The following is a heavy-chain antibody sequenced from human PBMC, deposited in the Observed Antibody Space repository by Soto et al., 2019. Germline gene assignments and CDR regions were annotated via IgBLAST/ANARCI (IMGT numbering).Heavy chain of an antibody. D-gene: IGHD6-13*01. V-gene: IGHV1-69*02. CDR3: ARGLPGSSSWYGLYFDY. CDR2: IIPILGIA. J-gene: IGHJ4*02. CDR1: GGTFSSYT. Sequence: SVKVSCKASGGTFSSYTISWVRQAPGQGLEWMGRIIPILGIANYAQKFQGRVTITADKSTSTAYMELSSLRSEDTAVYYCARGLPGSSSWYGLYFDYWGQGTPVTVSS.